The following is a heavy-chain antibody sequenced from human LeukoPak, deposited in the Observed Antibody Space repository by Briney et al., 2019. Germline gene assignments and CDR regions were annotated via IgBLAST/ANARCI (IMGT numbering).Heavy chain of an antibody. D-gene: IGHD3-10*01. CDR2: ISYDGSNK. V-gene: IGHV3-30*03. J-gene: IGHJ4*02. CDR3: ARVYLGRYGSGRYFDY. CDR1: GFTFSSYG. Sequence: GGSLRLSCAASGFTFSSYGMHWVRQAPGKGLEWVAVISYDGSNKYYADSVKGRFTISRDNSKNTLYLQMNSLRAEDTAVYYCARVYLGRYGSGRYFDYWGQGTLVTVSS.